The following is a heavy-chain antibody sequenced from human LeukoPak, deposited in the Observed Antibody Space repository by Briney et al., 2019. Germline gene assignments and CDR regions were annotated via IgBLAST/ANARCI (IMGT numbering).Heavy chain of an antibody. Sequence: GGSLRLSCAVSGFSVSNNYLCWVRQAPGKGLEWVSVIYSGGSTYYADSVKGRFIISRDNSKNTVNLRMNSLRDEDTAVYYCERTMTGGLIIWGQGTQVTVSS. CDR1: GFSVSNNY. J-gene: IGHJ4*02. D-gene: IGHD3-16*02. V-gene: IGHV3-66*01. CDR2: IYSGGST. CDR3: ERTMTGGLII.